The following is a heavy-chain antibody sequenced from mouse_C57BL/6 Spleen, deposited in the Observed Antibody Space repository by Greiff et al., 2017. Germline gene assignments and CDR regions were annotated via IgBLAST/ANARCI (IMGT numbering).Heavy chain of an antibody. V-gene: IGHV1-69*01. CDR1: GYTFTSYW. Sequence: VQLQQPGAELVMPGASVKLSCKASGYTFTSYWMLWVKQRPGQGLEWIGEIDPSDSYTNYNQKFKGKSTLTVDKSSSTAYMQLSSLTSEDSAVYYCARQIGGSYDFDYWGQGTTLTVSS. CDR2: IDPSDSYT. D-gene: IGHD1-1*02. J-gene: IGHJ2*01. CDR3: ARQIGGSYDFDY.